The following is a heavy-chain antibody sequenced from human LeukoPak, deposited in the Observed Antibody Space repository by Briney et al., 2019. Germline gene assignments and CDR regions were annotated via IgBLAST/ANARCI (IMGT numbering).Heavy chain of an antibody. D-gene: IGHD2-2*01. CDR2: IYYSGST. Sequence: SETLSLTCTVSGGSISSYYWSWIRQPPGKGLEWIGYIYYSGSTNYNPSLKSRVTISVDTSKNQFSLKLSSVTAADTAVYYCARAKDCSSTSCSYYMDVWGKGTTVTVSS. CDR3: ARAKDCSSTSCSYYMDV. V-gene: IGHV4-59*01. CDR1: GGSISSYY. J-gene: IGHJ6*03.